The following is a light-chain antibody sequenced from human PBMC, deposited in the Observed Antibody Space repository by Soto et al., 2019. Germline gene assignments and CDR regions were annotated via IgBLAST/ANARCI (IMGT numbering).Light chain of an antibody. CDR3: QQYNNWPWT. Sequence: EIVMTKSAATLSVSPGERATLSCRASQSVSSYLAWYQQKPGQAPRLLIYDASNRATGIPARFSGSGSGTEFTLTISSLQSEDFAVYYCQQYNNWPWTFGQGTKV. V-gene: IGKV3D-15*01. CDR1: QSVSSY. CDR2: DAS. J-gene: IGKJ1*01.